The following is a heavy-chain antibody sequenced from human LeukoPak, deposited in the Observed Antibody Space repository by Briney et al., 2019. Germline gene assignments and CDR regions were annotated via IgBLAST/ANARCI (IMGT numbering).Heavy chain of an antibody. CDR3: ARADYSSTWSHDYYYMDV. J-gene: IGHJ6*03. CDR1: GDSISSSNYY. V-gene: IGHV4-39*07. Sequence: SETLSLTCTVSGDSISSSNYYWGWIRQPPGKGLEWIGNINYSGFTYYNPSLKSRLSMSVDTSKNQFSLKLSSVTAADTAVYYCARADYSSTWSHDYYYMDVWGKGTTVTVSS. CDR2: INYSGFT. D-gene: IGHD6-13*01.